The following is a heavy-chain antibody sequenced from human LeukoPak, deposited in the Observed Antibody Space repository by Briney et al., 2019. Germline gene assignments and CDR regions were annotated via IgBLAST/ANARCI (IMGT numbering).Heavy chain of an antibody. D-gene: IGHD2-15*01. CDR1: GFTFSSYW. CDR3: ARATRYCSGGSCYSNWFDP. J-gene: IGHJ5*02. CDR2: INSDGSST. Sequence: GGSLRLSCAASGFTFSSYWMHWVRQAPGKGLVWVSRINSDGSSTGYADSVKGRFTISRDNAKNTLYLQMNSLRAEDTAVYYCARATRYCSGGSCYSNWFDPWGQGTLVTVSS. V-gene: IGHV3-74*01.